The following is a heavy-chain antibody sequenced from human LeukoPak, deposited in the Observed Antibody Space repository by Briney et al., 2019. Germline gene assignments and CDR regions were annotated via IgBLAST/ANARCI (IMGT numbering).Heavy chain of an antibody. CDR3: AMAVHGNAFDI. V-gene: IGHV1-69*04. CDR1: GGTFSSYA. CDR2: IIPILGIA. D-gene: IGHD3-10*01. Sequence: SVKVSCKASGGTFSSYAISWVRQAPGQGLEWMGRIIPILGIANYAQKFQGRVTITADKSTSTAYMELSSLRSEDTAVYYCAMAVHGNAFDIWGQGTMVTVSS. J-gene: IGHJ3*02.